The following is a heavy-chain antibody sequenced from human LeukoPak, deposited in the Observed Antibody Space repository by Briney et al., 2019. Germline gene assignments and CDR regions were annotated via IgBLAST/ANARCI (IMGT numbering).Heavy chain of an antibody. J-gene: IGHJ4*02. Sequence: ASVKVSCKVSGYTLTELSMHWVRQAPGQGLEWMGRINPNSGGTNYAQKFQGRVTMTRDTSISTAYMELSRLRSDDTAVYYCARDKGGMGIIDYWGQGTLVTVSS. V-gene: IGHV1-2*06. D-gene: IGHD3-22*01. CDR3: ARDKGGMGIIDY. CDR2: INPNSGGT. CDR1: GYTLTELS.